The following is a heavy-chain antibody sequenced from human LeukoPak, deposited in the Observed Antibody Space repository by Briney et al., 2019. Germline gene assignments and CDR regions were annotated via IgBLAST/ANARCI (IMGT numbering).Heavy chain of an antibody. CDR1: GFTYDDYA. Sequence: SLRLSCAASGFTYDDYAMHWVRQAPGKGLECVSGITWNSNIIAYADAVQGRFTISRDNAKNSLYLQRNSLRAEDTALYSCTKDKWGGGYNNAFKYWGQGALVTVSS. J-gene: IGHJ4*02. CDR2: ITWNSNII. V-gene: IGHV3-9*01. D-gene: IGHD3-16*01. CDR3: TKDKWGGGYNNAFKY.